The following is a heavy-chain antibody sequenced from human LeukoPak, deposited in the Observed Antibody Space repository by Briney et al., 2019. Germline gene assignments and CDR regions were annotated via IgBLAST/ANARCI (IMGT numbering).Heavy chain of an antibody. D-gene: IGHD3-10*01. CDR2: ISSSSSYI. CDR1: GFTFSSYS. J-gene: IGHJ4*02. Sequence: GGSLRLSCAASGFTFSSYSMNWVRQAPGKGLEWVSPISSSSSYIYYADSVKGRFTISRDNAKNSLYLQMNSLRAEDTAVYYCARGSTYYYGSGSYFNRPEAPFDYWGQGTLVTVSS. V-gene: IGHV3-21*01. CDR3: ARGSTYYYGSGSYFNRPEAPFDY.